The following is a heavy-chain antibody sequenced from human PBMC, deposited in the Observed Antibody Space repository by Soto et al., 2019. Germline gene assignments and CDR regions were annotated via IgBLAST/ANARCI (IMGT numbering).Heavy chain of an antibody. V-gene: IGHV4-34*01. J-gene: IGHJ6*02. D-gene: IGHD3-3*01. CDR2: INHSGST. CDR1: GGSFSGYY. CDR3: ARDEVLVKTTIGVVAANSMDV. Sequence: SETLSLTCAVYGGSFSGYYWSWIRQPPGKGLEWIGEINHSGSTNYNPSLKSRVTISVDTSKNQFSLKLSSVTAADTAVYYCARDEVLVKTTIGVVAANSMDVWGQGTMVTVSS.